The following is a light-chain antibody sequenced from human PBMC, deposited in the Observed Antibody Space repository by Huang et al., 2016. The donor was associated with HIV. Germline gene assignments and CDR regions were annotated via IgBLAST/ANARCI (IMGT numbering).Light chain of an antibody. CDR1: QSVGTY. V-gene: IGKV3-11*01. J-gene: IGKJ4*01. CDR2: DSS. CDR3: QQRSNWPPLT. Sequence: EIVLTQSPATLSLSPGERATLSCRASQSVGTYLAWYQQKPGQAPRHLIYDSSNRAAGIPARFSGSGSGTDFALTISSVDPEDFAVYYCQQRSNWPPLTFGGGTKVEIK.